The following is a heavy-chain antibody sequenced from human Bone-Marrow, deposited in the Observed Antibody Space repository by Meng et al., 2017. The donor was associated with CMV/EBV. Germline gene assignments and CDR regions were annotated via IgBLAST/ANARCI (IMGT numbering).Heavy chain of an antibody. V-gene: IGHV4-59*01. J-gene: IGHJ5*02. CDR1: GASTDSYY. CDR2: IHYNGST. D-gene: IGHD3-3*01. CDR3: VRPRTTVFGAVTVFDA. Sequence: SETLSLTCTVPGASTDSYYWGWIPQAPGKGLEWIGHIHYNGSTNYNASLKSRVTVSVDRSKNQFSLKLSPVTAADTAVYYCVRPRTTVFGAVTVFDAWGQGTLVTVSS.